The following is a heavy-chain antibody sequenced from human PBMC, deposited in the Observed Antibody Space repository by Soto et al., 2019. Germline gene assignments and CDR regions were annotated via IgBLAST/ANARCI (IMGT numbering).Heavy chain of an antibody. CDR2: IWYDGSNK. D-gene: IGHD3-16*01. Sequence: QVQLVESGGGVVQPGRSLRLSCAASGFTFSSYVMHWVRQAPGTGLEWVAVIWYDGSNKYYADSVKGRFTISRDNSKNTMYLQMNSLRAEDTAVYYCARAGGGSSFDYWGQGTLVTVSS. V-gene: IGHV3-33*01. CDR3: ARAGGGSSFDY. J-gene: IGHJ4*02. CDR1: GFTFSSYV.